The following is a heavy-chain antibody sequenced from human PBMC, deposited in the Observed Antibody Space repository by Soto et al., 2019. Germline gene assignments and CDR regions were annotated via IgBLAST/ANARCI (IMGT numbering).Heavy chain of an antibody. V-gene: IGHV4-34*01. CDR1: GGSFSGYY. Sequence: QVQLQQWGAGLLKPSETLSLTCAVYGGSFSGYYWSWIRQPPGKGLEWIGEINHSGSTNYNPSLKSRVTTSVDTTRRLFALKLSSVTAADTAVYYCARELTRTVTPGYWGQGTLVTVSS. CDR3: ARELTRTVTPGY. D-gene: IGHD4-17*01. CDR2: INHSGST. J-gene: IGHJ4*02.